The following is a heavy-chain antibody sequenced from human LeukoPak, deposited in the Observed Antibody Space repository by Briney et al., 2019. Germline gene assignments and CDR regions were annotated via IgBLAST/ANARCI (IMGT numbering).Heavy chain of an antibody. D-gene: IGHD4-23*01. CDR1: GFTLSSYW. J-gene: IGHJ4*02. Sequence: GGSLRLSCAASGFTLSSYWMTWVRQAPGKGLEWVAFIRYDGSNKYYADSVKGRFTISRDNSKNTLYLQMNSLRAEDTAVYYCAKDRTVAADYWGQGTLVTVSS. V-gene: IGHV3-30*02. CDR2: IRYDGSNK. CDR3: AKDRTVAADY.